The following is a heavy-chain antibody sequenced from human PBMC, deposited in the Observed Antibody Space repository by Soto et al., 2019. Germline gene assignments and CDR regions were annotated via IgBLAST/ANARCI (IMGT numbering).Heavy chain of an antibody. Sequence: QVQVEEFGGGVVQPGRSLRLSCAGPTFTFSDFGFHWVRQAPGKGLEWVAMISYDGSDQYYGDSVQGRFTIYRDDSTKTVYLPMNSLRAEDTAIYYCAKSTYCNGGSCVPQYWGPGTLVTVSS. J-gene: IGHJ4*02. CDR2: ISYDGSDQ. CDR3: AKSTYCNGGSCVPQY. V-gene: IGHV3-30*18. D-gene: IGHD2-15*01. CDR1: TFTFSDFG.